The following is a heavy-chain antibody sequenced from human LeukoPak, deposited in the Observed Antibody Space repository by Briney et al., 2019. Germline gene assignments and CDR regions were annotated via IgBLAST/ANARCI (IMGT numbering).Heavy chain of an antibody. V-gene: IGHV3-23*01. CDR2: ITGSGSGI. D-gene: IGHD3-9*01. Sequence: PGGSLRLSCAASGFTFSSYAMSWVRQAPGKGLEWVSAITGSGSGIYYADSMKSRFTISRDNSKNTLYLQINSLRAEDTAVYYCAKWGDYDVFYVSDYWGQGTLVTVSS. CDR3: AKWGDYDVFYVSDY. J-gene: IGHJ4*02. CDR1: GFTFSSYA.